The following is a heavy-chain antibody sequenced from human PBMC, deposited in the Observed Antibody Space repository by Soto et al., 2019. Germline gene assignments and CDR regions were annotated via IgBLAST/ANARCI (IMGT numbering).Heavy chain of an antibody. D-gene: IGHD5-18*01. CDR2: ISYDGSNK. V-gene: IGHV3-30*18. CDR1: GFTFSSYG. Sequence: QVQLVESGGGVVQPGRSLRLSCAASGFTFSSYGMHWVRQAPGKGLEWVAVISYDGSNKYYADSVKGRFTISRDNSTNTLYLQMNSLRAEDMAVYYCAKVYSYGTFDYWGQGTLVTVSS. CDR3: AKVYSYGTFDY. J-gene: IGHJ4*02.